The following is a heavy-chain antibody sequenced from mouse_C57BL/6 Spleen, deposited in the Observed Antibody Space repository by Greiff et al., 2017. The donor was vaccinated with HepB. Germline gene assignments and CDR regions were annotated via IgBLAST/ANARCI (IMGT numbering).Heavy chain of an antibody. J-gene: IGHJ3*01. CDR2: IDPEDGDT. D-gene: IGHD2-3*01. CDR3: TTLWLLRRFAY. CDR1: GFNIKDYY. Sequence: VQLQQSGAELVRPGASVKLSCTASGFNIKDYYMHWVKQRPEQGLEWIGRIDPEDGDTEYAPKFQGKATMTADISSNTAYLQLSSLTSEDTAVYYCTTLWLLRRFAYWGQGTLVTVSA. V-gene: IGHV14-1*01.